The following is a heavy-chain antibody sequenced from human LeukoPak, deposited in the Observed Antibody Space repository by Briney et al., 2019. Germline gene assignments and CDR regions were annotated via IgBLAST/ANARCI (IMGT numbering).Heavy chain of an antibody. D-gene: IGHD3-9*01. V-gene: IGHV3-23*01. CDR2: ISGSGGST. CDR3: AVPPYYDILTGDY. J-gene: IGHJ4*02. Sequence: GGSLRLSCAASGFTFSSYAMSWVRQAPGKGLEWVSAISGSGGSTYYADPVKGRFTISRDNSKNTLYLQMNSLRAEDTAVYYCAVPPYYDILTGDYWGQGTLVTVSS. CDR1: GFTFSSYA.